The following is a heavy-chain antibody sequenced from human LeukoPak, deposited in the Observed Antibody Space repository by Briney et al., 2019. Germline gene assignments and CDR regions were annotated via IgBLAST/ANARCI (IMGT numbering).Heavy chain of an antibody. J-gene: IGHJ5*02. Sequence: PGMSLRLSCAASGFTFSSYAMHWVRQAPGKGLEWVAFISYDGSNKYYADYVKGRFTISRDNSKNTLYLQMKRLRAEDTAMYLCPSGKYRYGENWFAPWGGETLVTVSS. D-gene: IGHD5-18*01. CDR2: ISYDGSNK. CDR1: GFTFSSYA. V-gene: IGHV3-30*04. CDR3: PSGKYRYGENWFAP.